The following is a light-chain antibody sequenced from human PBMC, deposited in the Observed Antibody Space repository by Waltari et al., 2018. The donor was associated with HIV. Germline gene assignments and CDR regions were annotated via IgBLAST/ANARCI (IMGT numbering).Light chain of an antibody. Sequence: QSVLTQPPSVSGAPGQRVTISCTGSSSNIGAGYDVHWYQQLPGTAPKLLIYANSNRPSGVPDRFAGSKSGTSASLAITGLQAEDEADYYCQSYDSSLSHFWVFGGGTKLTVL. V-gene: IGLV1-40*01. CDR1: SSNIGAGYD. J-gene: IGLJ3*02. CDR3: QSYDSSLSHFWV. CDR2: ANS.